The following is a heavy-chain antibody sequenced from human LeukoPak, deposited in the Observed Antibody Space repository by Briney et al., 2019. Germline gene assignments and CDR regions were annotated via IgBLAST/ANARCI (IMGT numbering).Heavy chain of an antibody. CDR2: IYYSGST. J-gene: IGHJ4*02. CDR3: AGRGYSGPLDY. Sequence: SETLSLTCTVSGGSISSSSYYWGWIRQPPGKGLEWIGSIYYSGSTYYNPSLKSRVTISVDTSKNQFSLKLSSVTAADTAVYYCAGRGYSGPLDYWGQGTLVTVSS. CDR1: GGSISSSSYY. V-gene: IGHV4-39*07. D-gene: IGHD5-12*01.